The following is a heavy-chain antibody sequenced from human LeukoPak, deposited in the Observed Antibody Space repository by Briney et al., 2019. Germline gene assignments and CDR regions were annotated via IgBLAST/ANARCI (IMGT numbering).Heavy chain of an antibody. V-gene: IGHV3-21*01. J-gene: IGHJ4*02. Sequence: GGSLRLSCAASGFTFSTYTLNWVRQAPGKGLEWVSSISGGYNEIYYTDSVKGRFTISRDNAKNSLYLQMNSLRAEDTAVYYCVGGGLRYFDYWGPGTLVTVSS. CDR3: VGGGLRYFDY. D-gene: IGHD3/OR15-3a*01. CDR2: ISGGYNEI. CDR1: GFTFSTYT.